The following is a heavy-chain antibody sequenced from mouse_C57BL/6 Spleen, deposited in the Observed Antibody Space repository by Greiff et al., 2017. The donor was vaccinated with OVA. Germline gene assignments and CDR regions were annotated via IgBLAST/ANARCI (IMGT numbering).Heavy chain of an antibody. CDR3: ARDRLPYAMDY. V-gene: IGHV3-6*01. Sequence: VQLQQSGPGLVKPSQSLSLTCSVSGYSITSGYYWYWIRQFPGNKLEWMGYISYDGSNNYNPSLKNRISITRDTSKNQFFLKLNSVTTEDTATYYCARDRLPYAMDYWGQGTSVTVSS. CDR1: GYSITSGYY. J-gene: IGHJ4*01. CDR2: ISYDGSN.